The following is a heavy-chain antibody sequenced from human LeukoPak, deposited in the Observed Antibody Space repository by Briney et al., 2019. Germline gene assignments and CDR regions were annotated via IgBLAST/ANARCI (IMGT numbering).Heavy chain of an antibody. D-gene: IGHD1-26*01. Sequence: GGSLRLSCAASGFTFSSYWMHWVRQGPGKGLVWVSRIYSDGSRTTYADSVRGRFTISGDNAKNTLYLQMNSLRAEDTAVYYCARSGRGGAFDIWGHGTMVTVSS. CDR2: IYSDGSRT. CDR3: ARSGRGGAFDI. J-gene: IGHJ3*02. V-gene: IGHV3-74*01. CDR1: GFTFSSYW.